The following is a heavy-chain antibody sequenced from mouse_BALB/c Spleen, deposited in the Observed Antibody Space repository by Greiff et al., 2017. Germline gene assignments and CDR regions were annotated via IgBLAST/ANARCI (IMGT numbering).Heavy chain of an antibody. D-gene: IGHD2-4*01. CDR2: ISSGGSYT. V-gene: IGHV5-9-3*01. J-gene: IGHJ3*01. CDR1: GFTFSSYA. CDR3: ASITTGWAY. Sequence: EVKLVESGGGLVKPGGSLKLSCAASGFTFSSYAMSWVRQTPEKRLEWVATISSGGSYTYYPDSVKGRFTISRDNAKNTLYLQMSSLRSEDTAMYYCASITTGWAYWGQGTLVTVSA.